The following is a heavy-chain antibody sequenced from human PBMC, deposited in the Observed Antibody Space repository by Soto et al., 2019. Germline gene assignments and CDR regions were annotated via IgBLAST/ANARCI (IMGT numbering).Heavy chain of an antibody. CDR1: GFTFSSYG. Sequence: QVQLVESGGGVVQPGRSLRLSCAASGFTFSSYGMHWVRQAPGKGLEWVAVISYDGSNKYYADSVKGRFTISRDNSKNTLDLPMNSLRAEETAVYSCAKDLLGPGRAYGMDVWGQGTTVTVSS. J-gene: IGHJ6*02. D-gene: IGHD7-27*01. CDR3: AKDLLGPGRAYGMDV. CDR2: ISYDGSNK. V-gene: IGHV3-30*18.